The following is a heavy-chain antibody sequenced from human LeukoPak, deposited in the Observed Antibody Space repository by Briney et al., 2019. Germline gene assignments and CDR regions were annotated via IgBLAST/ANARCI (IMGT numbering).Heavy chain of an antibody. J-gene: IGHJ4*02. CDR1: GFPFSSYG. Sequence: GGSLRLSCVASGFPFSSYGMHWVRQAPGKGLEWVAVIWSVGGAEYYADSVKGRFTISRDNTKNSLSLQMNSLIVEDTAVYYCARAGSNWNYVYWGQETLVTVSS. D-gene: IGHD1-7*01. CDR3: ARAGSNWNYVY. CDR2: IWSVGGAE. V-gene: IGHV3-33*01.